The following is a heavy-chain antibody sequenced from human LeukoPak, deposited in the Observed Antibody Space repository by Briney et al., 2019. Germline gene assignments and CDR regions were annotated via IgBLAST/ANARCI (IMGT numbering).Heavy chain of an antibody. V-gene: IGHV3-74*03. J-gene: IGHJ4*02. CDR1: GFPFTTYL. CDR2: LSSDGSRS. CDR3: ARFAAYEYHFDY. Sequence: GGSLRLSCVTSGFPFTTYLMHWIRQAPGKGLEWVARLSSDGSRSTYADSVKGRFIISRDNAKKTVYLQMNSLRVEDTAFYFCARFAAYEYHFDYWGRGALVTVSS. D-gene: IGHD5-12*01.